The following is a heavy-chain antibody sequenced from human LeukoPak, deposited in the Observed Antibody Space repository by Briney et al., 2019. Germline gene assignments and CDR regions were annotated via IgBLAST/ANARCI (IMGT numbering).Heavy chain of an antibody. CDR1: GFTFSSYA. CDR3: AKDDAWGRFYH. CDR2: ISGSGGST. Sequence: KPGGSLRLSCAASGFTFSSYAMSWVRQAPGKGPEWVSAISGSGGSTYYADSVKGRFTISRDNSKNTLYLQMNSLRAEDTAVYYCAKDDAWGRFYHWGQGTLVTVSS. J-gene: IGHJ1*01. V-gene: IGHV3-23*01. D-gene: IGHD3-16*01.